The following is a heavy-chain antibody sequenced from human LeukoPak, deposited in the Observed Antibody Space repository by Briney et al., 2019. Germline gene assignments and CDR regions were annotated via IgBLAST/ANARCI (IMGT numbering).Heavy chain of an antibody. Sequence: GGSLRLSCAASGFTFSDYYMSWIRQAPGKGLEWVSYISSSGNTIYYADSVKGRFTISRDNSKNTLYLQMNSLRAEDTAVYYCARGVVPAATRGIFDYWGQGTLVTVSS. CDR3: ARGVVPAATRGIFDY. J-gene: IGHJ4*02. CDR1: GFTFSDYY. V-gene: IGHV3-11*04. CDR2: ISSSGNTI. D-gene: IGHD2-2*01.